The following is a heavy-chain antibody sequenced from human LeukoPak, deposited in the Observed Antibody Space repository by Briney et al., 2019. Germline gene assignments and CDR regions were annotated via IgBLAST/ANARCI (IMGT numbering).Heavy chain of an antibody. D-gene: IGHD2-2*01. CDR2: FDPEDGET. CDR1: GYTLTELS. CDR3: ARCRNIVVVPAAMDDYYYYMDV. Sequence: ASVKVSCKVSGYTLTELSMHWVRQAPGKGLEWMGGFDPEDGETIYAQKFQGRVTMTEDTSTDTAYMELSSLRSEDTAVYYCARCRNIVVVPAAMDDYYYYMDVWGKGTTVTISS. V-gene: IGHV1-24*01. J-gene: IGHJ6*03.